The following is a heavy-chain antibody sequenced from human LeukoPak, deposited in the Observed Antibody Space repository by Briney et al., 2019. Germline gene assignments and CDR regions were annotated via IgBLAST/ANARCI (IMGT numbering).Heavy chain of an antibody. CDR1: GGSISSYY. CDR2: IYTSGST. V-gene: IGHV4-4*07. Sequence: SETLSLTCTVSGGSISSYYWSWIRQPAGKGLEWIGRIYTSGSTNYNPSLKSRVTMSVDTSKNQFSLKLNSVTAADTGVYYCARRVGSWYRLENYYYMDVWGKGTTVTISS. CDR3: ARRVGSWYRLENYYYMDV. D-gene: IGHD6-13*01. J-gene: IGHJ6*03.